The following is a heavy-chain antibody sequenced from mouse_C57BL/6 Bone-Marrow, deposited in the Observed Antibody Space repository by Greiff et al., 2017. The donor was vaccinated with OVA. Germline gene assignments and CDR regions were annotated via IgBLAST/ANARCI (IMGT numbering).Heavy chain of an antibody. V-gene: IGHV14-4*01. J-gene: IGHJ2*01. CDR1: GFNIKDDY. CDR3: TTDSNYNFFDY. Sequence: EVQLQQSGAELVRPGASVKLSCTASGFNIKDDYMHWVKQRPEQGLEWIGWIDPENGDTEYASKFQGKATITADTSSNPAYLRLSSLTSENTAVYYCTTDSNYNFFDYWGQGTTLTVSS. D-gene: IGHD2-5*01. CDR2: IDPENGDT.